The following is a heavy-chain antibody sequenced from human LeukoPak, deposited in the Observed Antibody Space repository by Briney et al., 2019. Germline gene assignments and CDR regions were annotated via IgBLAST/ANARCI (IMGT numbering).Heavy chain of an antibody. D-gene: IGHD4-17*01. Sequence: PGGSLRLSCAASGFSFSVYWMHWVRQAPGKGPVWVSRIKTDGSITDYADFVKGRFTISRDNAKNTLYLQMNSLRAEDTAVYYCARGRTVTTVLYFDYWGQGTLVTVSS. CDR1: GFSFSVYW. J-gene: IGHJ4*02. CDR3: ARGRTVTTVLYFDY. V-gene: IGHV3-74*01. CDR2: IKTDGSIT.